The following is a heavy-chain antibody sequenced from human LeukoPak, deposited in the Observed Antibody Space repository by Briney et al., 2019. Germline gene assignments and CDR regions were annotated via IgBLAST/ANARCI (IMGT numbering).Heavy chain of an antibody. D-gene: IGHD2-2*02. Sequence: PSETLSLTCVVYGGSFSGYYWSWIRQPPGKGLEWIGEIDNIGTTNSTPSLKSRVTMSVDTSKNQFSLMVSSVTAADTAAYYCATGRNGVVPAPILGVGPWYNYHYMDVWGKGTTVTVSS. V-gene: IGHV4-34*01. CDR1: GGSFSGYY. J-gene: IGHJ6*03. CDR3: ATGRNGVVPAPILGVGPWYNYHYMDV. CDR2: IDNIGTT.